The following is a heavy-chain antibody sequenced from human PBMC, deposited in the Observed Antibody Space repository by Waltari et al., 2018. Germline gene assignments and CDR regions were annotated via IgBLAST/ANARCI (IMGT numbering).Heavy chain of an antibody. CDR3: ARGRYCSGGSCYYYYYMDV. CDR1: GYTFTGYY. J-gene: IGHJ6*03. Sequence: QVQLVQSGAEVKKPGASVKVSCKDSGYTFTGYYMHRVPRAPGQGLEWMGRINPNSGGTNYAQKFQGRVTMTRDTSISTAYMELSRLRSDDTAVYYCARGRYCSGGSCYYYYYMDVWGKGTTVTVSS. V-gene: IGHV1-2*06. CDR2: INPNSGGT. D-gene: IGHD2-15*01.